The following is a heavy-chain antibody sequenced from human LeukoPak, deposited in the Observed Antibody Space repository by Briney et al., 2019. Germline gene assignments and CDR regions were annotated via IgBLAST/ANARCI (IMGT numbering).Heavy chain of an antibody. CDR2: IYYSGST. V-gene: IGHV4-30-4*01. D-gene: IGHD5-12*01. CDR1: GGSISSGDYY. J-gene: IGHJ4*02. Sequence: PSETLSLTCTVSGGSISSGDYYWSWIRQPPGKGLEWIGYIYYSGSTHYNPSLKSRVTISVDTSKNQFSFKLSSMTAADTAVYYCASEGSSGYVDYWGQGTLVTVSS. CDR3: ASEGSSGYVDY.